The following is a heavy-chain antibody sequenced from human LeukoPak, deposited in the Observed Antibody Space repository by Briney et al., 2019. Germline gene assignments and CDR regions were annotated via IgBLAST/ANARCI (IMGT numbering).Heavy chain of an antibody. J-gene: IGHJ6*02. CDR2: IYYSGST. D-gene: IGHD2-15*01. CDR3: ATSPARCSGGSCYYYYYGMDV. CDR1: GGSISSSSYY. V-gene: IGHV4-39*01. Sequence: SETLSLTCTVSGGSISSSSYYWGWIRQPPGKGLEWIGSIYYSGSTYYNPSLKSRVTISVDTSKNQFSLKLSSVTAADTAVYYCATSPARCSGGSCYYYYYGMDVWGQGITVTVSS.